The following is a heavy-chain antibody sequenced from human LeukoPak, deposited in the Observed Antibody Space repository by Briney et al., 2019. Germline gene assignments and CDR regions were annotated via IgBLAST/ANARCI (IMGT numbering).Heavy chain of an antibody. CDR2: IQYDGSKK. Sequence: GGSLRLSCVAAGFTFSSNGMHWVRQAPGKGLEWVTFIQYDGSKKYYADSVKGRFTISRDNSKNTLYLEMNSLRAEDTAVYYCARDIGSYYDYWGQGILVTVSS. CDR1: GFTFSSNG. D-gene: IGHD3-10*01. J-gene: IGHJ4*02. V-gene: IGHV3-30*02. CDR3: ARDIGSYYDY.